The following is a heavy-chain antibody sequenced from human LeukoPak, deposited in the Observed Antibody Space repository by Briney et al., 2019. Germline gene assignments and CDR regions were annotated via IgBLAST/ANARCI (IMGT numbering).Heavy chain of an antibody. CDR3: ATKQWLVRTPPSGY. J-gene: IGHJ4*02. V-gene: IGHV3-30*03. CDR2: ISYDGSNK. Sequence: GGSLRLYCAASGFTFSSYGMHWVRQAPGKGLEWVAVISYDGSNKYYADSVKGRFTISRDNSKNTLYLQMNSLRAEDTAVYYCATKQWLVRTPPSGYWGQGTLVTVSS. D-gene: IGHD6-19*01. CDR1: GFTFSSYG.